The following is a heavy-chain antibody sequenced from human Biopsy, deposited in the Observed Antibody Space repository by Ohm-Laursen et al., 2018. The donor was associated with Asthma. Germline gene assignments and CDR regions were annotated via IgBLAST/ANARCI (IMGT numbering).Heavy chain of an antibody. CDR1: GGSIRRHD. Sequence: SDTLSLTCTVSGGSIRRHDWTWIRLPPGKGLEYIGDVSHTGSTNYNPSLKSRVTISIDASKNQFSLKLTSVTAADTAVYYCARGVDRVTGLLDHFDSWGQGTLVTVSS. J-gene: IGHJ4*02. V-gene: IGHV4-59*11. CDR2: VSHTGST. D-gene: IGHD2-21*02. CDR3: ARGVDRVTGLLDHFDS.